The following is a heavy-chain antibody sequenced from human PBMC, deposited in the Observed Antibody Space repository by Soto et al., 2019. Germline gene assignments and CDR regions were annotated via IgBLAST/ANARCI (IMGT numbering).Heavy chain of an antibody. Sequence: GESLKISCKASGYSFTTYWIGWVRQMPGKGLEWMGRIDPSDSYTNYSPSFQGHVTISADKSISTAYLQWSSLKASDTAMYYCARDSSEDSSGYYYSYYYYGMDVWGQGTTVTVSS. CDR3: ARDSSEDSSGYYYSYYYYGMDV. CDR1: GYSFTTYW. D-gene: IGHD3-22*01. J-gene: IGHJ6*02. V-gene: IGHV5-10-1*01. CDR2: IDPSDSYT.